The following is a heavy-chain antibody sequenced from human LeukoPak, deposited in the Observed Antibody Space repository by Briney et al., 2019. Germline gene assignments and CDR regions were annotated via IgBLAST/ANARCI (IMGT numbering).Heavy chain of an antibody. D-gene: IGHD2-15*01. CDR1: GYTLTELS. J-gene: IGHJ6*02. CDR2: FDPEDGET. V-gene: IGHV1-24*01. Sequence: ASVKVSCKVSGYTLTELSMHWVRQAPGKGLEWMGGFDPEDGETIYAQKFQGRVTVTEDTSTDTAYMELSSLRSEDTAVYYCATVGPHCSGGSCYYYGMDVWGQGTTVTVSS. CDR3: ATVGPHCSGGSCYYYGMDV.